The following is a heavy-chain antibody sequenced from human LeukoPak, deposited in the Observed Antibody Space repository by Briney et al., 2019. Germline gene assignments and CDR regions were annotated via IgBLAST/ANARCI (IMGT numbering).Heavy chain of an antibody. D-gene: IGHD1-7*01. CDR1: GGSISTYY. CDR3: ARDFDGNFCFLY. CDR2: VDYSWST. J-gene: IGHJ4*02. V-gene: IGHV4-59*01. Sequence: SETLSLTCTVSGGSISTYYWSWIRQPPGKGLEWIGYVDYSWSTNYSPSLKSRVTISIDTSKKQSSLKLSSVTAADTAVYYCARDFDGNFCFLYWGLGTLVTV.